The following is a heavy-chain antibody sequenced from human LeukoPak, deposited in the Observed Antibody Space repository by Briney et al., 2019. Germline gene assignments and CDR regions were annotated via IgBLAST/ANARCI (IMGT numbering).Heavy chain of an antibody. V-gene: IGHV3-7*01. CDR2: INLDGSDK. CDR3: ARDTRYFDY. CDR1: GFTFSSHC. Sequence: GGSLRLSCAASGFTFSSHCIHWVRQAPGKGLEWVGNINLDGSDKYYGDSVKGRFTISRDNAKNSLYLQMNSLRAEDTAVYYCARDTRYFDYWGQGNMVTVSS. J-gene: IGHJ4*02.